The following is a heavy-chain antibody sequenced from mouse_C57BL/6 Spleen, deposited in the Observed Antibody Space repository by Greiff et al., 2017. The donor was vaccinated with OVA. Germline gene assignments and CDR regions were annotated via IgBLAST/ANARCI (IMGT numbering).Heavy chain of an antibody. J-gene: IGHJ2*01. CDR3: ARSGDYDGYYFDY. CDR2: IYPGGGYT. V-gene: IGHV1-63*01. CDR1: GYTFTNYW. D-gene: IGHD2-4*01. Sequence: QVQLQQSGAELVRPGPSVKMSCKASGYTFTNYWIGWAKQRPGHGLEWIGDIYPGGGYTNYNEKFKGKATLTADKSSSTAYMQFSSLTSEDSAIYYCARSGDYDGYYFDYWGQGTTLTVSS.